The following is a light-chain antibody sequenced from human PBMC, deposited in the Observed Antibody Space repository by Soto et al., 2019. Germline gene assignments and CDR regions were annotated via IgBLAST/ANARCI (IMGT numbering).Light chain of an antibody. CDR1: SSDVGAYNC. V-gene: IGLV2-14*01. J-gene: IGLJ1*01. CDR3: SSYRSSTTFV. CDR2: EVR. Sequence: QSALTQPASVSGSPGQSITISCTGTSSDVGAYNCVSWYQQYPGKAPKVIIFEVRKRPSGVSNRFSGSKSGDTASLTISGLQAEDEADYYCSSYRSSTTFVFGTGTKLTVL.